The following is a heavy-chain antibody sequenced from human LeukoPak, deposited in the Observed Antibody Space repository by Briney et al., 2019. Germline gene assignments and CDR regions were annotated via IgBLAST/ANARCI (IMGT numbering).Heavy chain of an antibody. D-gene: IGHD2-15*01. CDR1: GGSIGSYY. CDR3: ARDCPYCSGGSCNPCSP. V-gene: IGHV4-59*01. J-gene: IGHJ5*02. CDR2: IYYSGST. Sequence: SETLSLTCTVPGGSIGSYYWSWIRQPPGKGLEWIGYIYYSGSTNYNPSLKSRVTISVDTSKNQFSLKLSSVIAADTAVYYCARDCPYCSGGSCNPCSPWGQGTLVTVSS.